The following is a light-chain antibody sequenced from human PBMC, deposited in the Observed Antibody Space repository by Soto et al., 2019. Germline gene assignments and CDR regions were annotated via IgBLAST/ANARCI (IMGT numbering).Light chain of an antibody. CDR1: SSDVGGYKY. CDR3: TSYAGSNNYV. J-gene: IGLJ1*01. Sequence: QSALTQPPSASGSPGQSVTISCTGTSSDVGGYKYVSWYQQHPGKAPQLMIYEVSEPPSVVPDRFSDFTSSNTASLTVSRLPADDEDYYCGTSYAGSNNYVFGTGTKLTVL. CDR2: EVS. V-gene: IGLV2-8*01.